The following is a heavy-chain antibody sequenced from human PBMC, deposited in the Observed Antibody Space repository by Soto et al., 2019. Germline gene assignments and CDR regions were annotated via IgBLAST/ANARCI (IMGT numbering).Heavy chain of an antibody. V-gene: IGHV3-23*01. CDR2: MSGSSSTT. CDR3: AKNQERELPRVIDF. D-gene: IGHD1-7*01. CDR1: GLTFSNYA. J-gene: IGHJ4*02. Sequence: GSLRLYGATSGLTFSNYAMSWVRQAPGGGLEWVSSMSGSSSTTYYADSVRGRFTISRDRSKNTLYLQMSSLRAEDTALYYCAKNQERELPRVIDFWGQGTLVTVSS.